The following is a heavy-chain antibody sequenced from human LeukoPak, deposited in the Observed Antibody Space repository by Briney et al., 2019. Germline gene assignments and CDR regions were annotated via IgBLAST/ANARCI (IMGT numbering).Heavy chain of an antibody. D-gene: IGHD1-26*01. Sequence: GGSLRLSCAASGFTFSSYAMSWVRQAPGKGLEWVSAISGSGGSTFHADSVKGRFTISRDNSKNTLYLQMNSLRAEDTAVYYCARGGSYLSAFDIWGQGTMVTVSS. V-gene: IGHV3-23*01. CDR3: ARGGSYLSAFDI. CDR1: GFTFSSYA. J-gene: IGHJ3*02. CDR2: ISGSGGST.